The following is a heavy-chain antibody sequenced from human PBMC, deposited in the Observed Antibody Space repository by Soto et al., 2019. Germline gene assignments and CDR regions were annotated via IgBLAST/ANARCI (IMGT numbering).Heavy chain of an antibody. CDR1: GFTVSSNY. CDR3: ARDGLSVRGTIGPNYYYYYMDV. D-gene: IGHD3-10*01. CDR2: IYSGGST. Sequence: GGSLRLSCAASGFTVSSNYMSWVRQAPGKGLEWVSVIYSGGSTYYADSVKGRFTISRDNSKNTLYLQMNSLRAEDTAVYYCARDGLSVRGTIGPNYYYYYMDVWGKGTTVTVSS. V-gene: IGHV3-66*01. J-gene: IGHJ6*03.